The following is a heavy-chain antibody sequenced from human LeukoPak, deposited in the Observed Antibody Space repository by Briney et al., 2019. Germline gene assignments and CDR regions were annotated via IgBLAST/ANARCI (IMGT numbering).Heavy chain of an antibody. D-gene: IGHD3-22*01. CDR3: ARVHLDYYDSSGYPKPFDY. CDR1: GYTFTSYG. J-gene: IGHJ4*02. V-gene: IGHV1-18*01. CDR2: ISAYNGNT. Sequence: ASVRVSCKASGYTFTSYGISWVRQAPGQGLEWMGWISAYNGNTNYAQKLQGRVTMTTDTSTSTAYMELRSLRSDDTAVYYCARVHLDYYDSSGYPKPFDYWGQGTLVTVSS.